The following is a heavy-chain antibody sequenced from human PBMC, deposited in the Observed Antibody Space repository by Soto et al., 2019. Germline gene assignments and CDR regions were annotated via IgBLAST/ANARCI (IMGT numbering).Heavy chain of an antibody. Sequence: QVQLVESGGGVVQPGKSLRLSCAVSGFNFRSLAVHWVRQAPGKGPEWVAAVSSDGMNVHYADSVKGRFTISRDDSETTVYLQLNSLSGDHTAMYYCTKGPISMMVVGYFVYSGQGTLVTVSS. J-gene: IGHJ4*02. CDR1: GFNFRSLA. V-gene: IGHV3-30*18. D-gene: IGHD3-22*01. CDR3: TKGPISMMVVGYFVY. CDR2: VSSDGMNV.